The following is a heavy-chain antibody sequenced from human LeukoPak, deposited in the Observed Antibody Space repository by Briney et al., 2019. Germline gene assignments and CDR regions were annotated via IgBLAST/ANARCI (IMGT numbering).Heavy chain of an antibody. CDR1: GYTFTAYY. CDR2: INPNSGGT. CDR3: ARDVDSSGYVGS. D-gene: IGHD3-22*01. J-gene: IGHJ4*02. Sequence: ASVKVSCKASGYTFTAYYIHWVRQAPGQGLEWMGWINPNSGGTNYAHKFQGRVTMTRDTSTTTAYMELSSLRSDDTALYYCARDVDSSGYVGSWGQGTLVTVSS. V-gene: IGHV1-2*07.